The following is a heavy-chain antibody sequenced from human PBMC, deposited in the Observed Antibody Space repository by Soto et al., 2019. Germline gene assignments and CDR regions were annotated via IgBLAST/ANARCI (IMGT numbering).Heavy chain of an antibody. V-gene: IGHV3-23*01. CDR3: AKDIKYCSGSSCYSDTAYFDY. Sequence: GGSLRLSCAASGFTFSSYARSWVRQAPGKGLEWVSAISGSGGSTYYADSVKGRFTISRDNSKNTLYLQMNSLRAEDTAVYYCAKDIKYCSGSSCYSDTAYFDYWGQGTLVTVS. CDR1: GFTFSSYA. J-gene: IGHJ4*02. CDR2: ISGSGGST. D-gene: IGHD2-15*01.